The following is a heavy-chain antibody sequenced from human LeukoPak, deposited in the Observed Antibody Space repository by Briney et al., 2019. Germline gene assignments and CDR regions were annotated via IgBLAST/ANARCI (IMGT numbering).Heavy chain of an antibody. J-gene: IGHJ4*02. D-gene: IGHD4-17*01. CDR1: RFTFSSYS. V-gene: IGHV3-21*01. Sequence: GGSLTLPCTASRFTFSSYSMNWLRQAPGKGLEWVSSISSSSSYIYYADSVKGRFTISRDNAKNSLYLQMNSLRAEDTAVYYCARDLLYDDGDYGYWGQGTLVTASS. CDR2: ISSSSSYI. CDR3: ARDLLYDDGDYGY.